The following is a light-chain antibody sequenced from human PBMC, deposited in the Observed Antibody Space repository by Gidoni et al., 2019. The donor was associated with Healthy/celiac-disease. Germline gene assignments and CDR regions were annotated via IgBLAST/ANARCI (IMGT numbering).Light chain of an antibody. CDR2: GAS. V-gene: IGKV3-20*01. J-gene: IGKJ4*01. CDR3: QQYGSSPLT. CDR1: QSVLSSY. Sequence: EIVLTQSPGTLSLSPGERATLSCMASQSVLSSYLAWYKQKPGQAPRILIYGASSRATGIPDRFSGSGSGTDFTLTISRLEPEDFAVYYCQQYGSSPLTFGGGTKVEIK.